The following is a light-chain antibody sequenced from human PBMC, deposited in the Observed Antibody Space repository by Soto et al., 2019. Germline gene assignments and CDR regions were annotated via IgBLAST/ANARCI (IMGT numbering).Light chain of an antibody. Sequence: EIVLTQSPATLSLSPGERATLSCRASQSVSSYLAWYQQKPGQAPRLLIYDACNRATGIPARFSGSGSGTDFTLTISSLEPEDFAVYYCQQRSNWFTFGGGTKVEIK. J-gene: IGKJ4*01. CDR1: QSVSSY. V-gene: IGKV3-11*01. CDR2: DAC. CDR3: QQRSNWFT.